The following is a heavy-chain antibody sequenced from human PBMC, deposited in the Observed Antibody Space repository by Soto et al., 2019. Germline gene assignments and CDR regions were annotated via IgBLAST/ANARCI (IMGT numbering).Heavy chain of an antibody. Sequence: QVPLVESGGGVVQPGRSLRLSCAASGFTFSSYAMHWVRQAPGKGLEWVAVISYDGSNKYYADSVKGRFTISRDNSKNTLYLQMNSLRAEDTAVYYCARAAYGGNSGMDVWGQGTTVTVSS. CDR2: ISYDGSNK. CDR3: ARAAYGGNSGMDV. D-gene: IGHD4-17*01. V-gene: IGHV3-30-3*01. J-gene: IGHJ6*02. CDR1: GFTFSSYA.